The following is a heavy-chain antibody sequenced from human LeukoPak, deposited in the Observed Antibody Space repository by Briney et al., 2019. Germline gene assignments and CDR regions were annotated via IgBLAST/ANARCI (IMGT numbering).Heavy chain of an antibody. CDR3: ARDGRRDRLHAFDI. V-gene: IGHV4-59*01. J-gene: IGHJ3*02. Sequence: SETLSLTCTVSGGTISRYYWSWIRQPPGKGLEWIAYIDYSGNTNYNPSLKSRLTISLDASKNQFSLKLSSVTAADTAVNYCARDGRRDRLHAFDIWGQGTMVTVSS. CDR2: IDYSGNT. D-gene: IGHD1-26*01. CDR1: GGTISRYY.